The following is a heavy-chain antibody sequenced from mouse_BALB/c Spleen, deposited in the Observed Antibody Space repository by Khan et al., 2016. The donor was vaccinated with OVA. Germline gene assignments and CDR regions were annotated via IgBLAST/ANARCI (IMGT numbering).Heavy chain of an antibody. CDR3: ERDGADNWNGGWFAY. J-gene: IGHJ3*01. V-gene: IGHV1-4*01. CDR1: GYTFTSYT. CDR2: INPSNGYT. Sequence: VQLQQSGAELARPGASVKMSCKASGYTFTSYTIHWIKLRPGQGLEWIGFINPSNGYTNYNQKFKDKATLTADKSSTTVYMQLSSLTSDDSAVYNCERDGADNWNGGWFAYWGQGTLGTVSA. D-gene: IGHD1-2*01.